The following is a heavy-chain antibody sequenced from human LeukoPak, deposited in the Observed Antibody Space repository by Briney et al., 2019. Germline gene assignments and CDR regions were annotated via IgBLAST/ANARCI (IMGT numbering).Heavy chain of an antibody. D-gene: IGHD3-9*01. CDR1: GGSISSYY. V-gene: IGHV4-59*01. CDR2: IYYSGST. CDR3: ARLVDFDWTMGIVGWFDP. J-gene: IGHJ5*02. Sequence: SETLSLTCTVSGGSISSYYWSWIRQPPGKGLEWIGYIYYSGSTNYNPSLKSRVTISVDTSKNQFSLKLSSVTAADTAVYYCARLVDFDWTMGIVGWFDPWGQGTLVTVSS.